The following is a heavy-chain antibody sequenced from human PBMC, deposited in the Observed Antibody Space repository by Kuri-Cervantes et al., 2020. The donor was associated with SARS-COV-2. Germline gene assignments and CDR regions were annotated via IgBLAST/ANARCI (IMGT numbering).Heavy chain of an antibody. CDR1: GFTVSSNY. J-gene: IGHJ4*02. V-gene: IGHV3-33*06. CDR2: MWSGGSNK. D-gene: IGHD7-27*01. Sequence: GGSLRLSCAASGFTVSSNYMSWVRQTPGKGLEWVAAMWSGGSNKYYADSVKGRFTISRDNSNNTLYLQMNILRSEDTAVYYCAKDLAGLGMTHWGQGTLVTVSS. CDR3: AKDLAGLGMTH.